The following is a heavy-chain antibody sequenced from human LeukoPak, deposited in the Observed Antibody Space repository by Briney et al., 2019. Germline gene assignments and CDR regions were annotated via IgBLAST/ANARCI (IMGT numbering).Heavy chain of an antibody. CDR3: ARRKEIDY. J-gene: IGHJ4*02. CDR1: GFTFSSYS. Sequence: GGSLRLSCAASGFTFSSYSMNWVRQAPGKGLEWVSYISYRSSAIYYADSVKGRFTISRDNAKNSLYLQMNSLRAEDTAVYYCARRKEIDYWGQGTLVTVSS. CDR2: ISYRSSAI. V-gene: IGHV3-48*01.